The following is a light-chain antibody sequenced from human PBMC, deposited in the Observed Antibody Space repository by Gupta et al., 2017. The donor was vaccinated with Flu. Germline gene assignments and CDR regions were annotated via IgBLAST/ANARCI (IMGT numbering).Light chain of an antibody. CDR3: MQALQTPLT. CDR2: LGS. Sequence: IASRSSPSLLQITGRIYLDWYVQKPGQSPRLLIYLGSTRASGVPDRISGSGSGTDFTLKINRVEAEDVGVYFCMQALQTPLTFGGGTKVEIQ. V-gene: IGKV2-28*01. CDR1: PSLLQITGRIY. J-gene: IGKJ4*01.